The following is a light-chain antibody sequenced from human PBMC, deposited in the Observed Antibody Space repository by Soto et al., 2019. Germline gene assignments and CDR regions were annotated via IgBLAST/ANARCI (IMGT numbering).Light chain of an antibody. V-gene: IGKV3-20*01. CDR3: QQYGSSPFIT. J-gene: IGKJ5*01. Sequence: EIVLTQSPGTLSLSPGERATLSCRASQSVINNYLAWYQQKPGQAPRLLIYGVSSRATGIPDRFSGSGSGTDFTLTISRLEPEDFAVYYGQQYGSSPFITFGQGTRLEIK. CDR1: QSVINNY. CDR2: GVS.